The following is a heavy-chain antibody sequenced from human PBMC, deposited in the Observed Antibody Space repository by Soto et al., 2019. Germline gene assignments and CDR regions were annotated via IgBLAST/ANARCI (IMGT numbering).Heavy chain of an antibody. CDR1: GFTFSSYA. Sequence: GGSLRLSCAASGFTFSSYAMSWVRQAPGKGLEWVSAISGSGGSTYYADSVKGRFTISRDNSKNTLYLQMNSLTVEDTAIYYGARSPVGLDLWLGAWGQGTLVTVSS. V-gene: IGHV3-23*01. D-gene: IGHD3-16*01. J-gene: IGHJ5*02. CDR3: ARSPVGLDLWLGA. CDR2: ISGSGGST.